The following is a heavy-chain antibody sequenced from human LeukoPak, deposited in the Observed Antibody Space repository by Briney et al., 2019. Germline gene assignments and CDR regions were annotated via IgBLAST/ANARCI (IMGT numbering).Heavy chain of an antibody. J-gene: IGHJ4*02. CDR3: ARDNHWGLILTGPLLGDYFDY. CDR1: GFTFSSYS. Sequence: PGGSLRLSCAASGFTFSSYSMNWVRQAPGKGLEWVSSISSSSSYIYYADSVKGRFTISRDNAKNSLYLQMNSLRAEDTAVYYCARDNHWGLILTGPLLGDYFDYWGQGTLVTVSS. D-gene: IGHD3-9*01. CDR2: ISSSSSYI. V-gene: IGHV3-21*01.